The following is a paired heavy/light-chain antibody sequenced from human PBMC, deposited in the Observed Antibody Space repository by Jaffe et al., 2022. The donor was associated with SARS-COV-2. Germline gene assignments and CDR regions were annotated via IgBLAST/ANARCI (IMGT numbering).Heavy chain of an antibody. J-gene: IGHJ6*03. Sequence: EVQLVESGGGLVKPGGSLTLSCAASGFTFSTYSMTWVRQTQGRGLEWVSSISSSGNYIYDADSLKGRFTISRDNAKKSLFLEMNSLRAEDTAVYYCARAAYSGGGRHFYYYYYMDVWGKGTTVTVSS. CDR2: ISSSGNYI. CDR3: ARAAYSGGGRHFYYYYYMDV. V-gene: IGHV3-21*01. CDR1: GFTFSTYS. D-gene: IGHD1-26*01.
Light chain of an antibody. CDR2: DVS. J-gene: IGLJ2*01. V-gene: IGLV2-14*03. CDR3: SSYTITTTLV. Sequence: QSALTQPASVSGSPGQSITISCIGTSSDIGVYTYVSWYQHHPGKAPKLIIYDVSDRPSGVSNRFSGSKSGNTASLTISGLQAEDEADYYCSSYTITTTLVFGGGTKLTVL. CDR1: SSDIGVYTY.